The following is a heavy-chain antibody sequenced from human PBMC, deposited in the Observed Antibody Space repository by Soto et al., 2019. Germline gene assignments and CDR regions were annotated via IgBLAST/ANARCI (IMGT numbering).Heavy chain of an antibody. D-gene: IGHD1-26*01. Sequence: QITLKESGPSLIKPTQTLTLTCTFSGFSLSTSGVGVGWIRQPPGKALEWLALIYWDDDVRYSPSLNSRLTVTKDTSKTQVLLTMTNMDPVDTATYYCARSRYSNAWYHKATFDFWGQGTLVSVSS. CDR1: GFSLSTSGVG. J-gene: IGHJ4*02. CDR2: IYWDDDV. V-gene: IGHV2-5*02. CDR3: ARSRYSNAWYHKATFDF.